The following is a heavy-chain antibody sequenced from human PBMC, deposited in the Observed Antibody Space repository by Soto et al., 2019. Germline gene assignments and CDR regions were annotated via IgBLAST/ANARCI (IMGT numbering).Heavy chain of an antibody. D-gene: IGHD2-21*01. Sequence: QVQLVESGGGVVQPGRSLRLSCAASGFTFSIYGMHWVRQAPGKGLEWVAVIWYDGSNKYYADSVKGRFTISRDNSKNTLFLQMNSLRAEDTAVYYCARAVSRGDHFDDWGQGTLVTVSS. CDR3: ARAVSRGDHFDD. CDR1: GFTFSIYG. CDR2: IWYDGSNK. J-gene: IGHJ4*02. V-gene: IGHV3-33*01.